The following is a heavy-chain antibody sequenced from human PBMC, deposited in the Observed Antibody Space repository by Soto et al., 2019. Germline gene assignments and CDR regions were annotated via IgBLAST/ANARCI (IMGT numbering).Heavy chain of an antibody. Sequence: QVQLVESGGGVVQPGRSLRLSCAASGFTFSSYGIHWVRQAPGKGLEWVAVIWYDESNKDYADSVKGRFTISRDNSKNTLYLQMNGLRAEDTAVYYCARVELWFGESGIDYWGQGTLVTVSS. J-gene: IGHJ4*02. CDR3: ARVELWFGESGIDY. CDR2: IWYDESNK. V-gene: IGHV3-33*01. D-gene: IGHD3-10*01. CDR1: GFTFSSYG.